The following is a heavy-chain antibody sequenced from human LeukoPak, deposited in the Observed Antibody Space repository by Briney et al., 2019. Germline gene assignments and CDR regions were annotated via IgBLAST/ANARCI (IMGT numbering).Heavy chain of an antibody. CDR1: GYTFTGYH. Sequence: ASVKVSCKASGYTFTGYHMHWVRQAPGQGLEWMGWINPNSGGTNYAQMFQGRVTMTRDTSISTASTELSRLRSDATAVYYCARDLGYCSSTSCPWGQGTLVTVSS. V-gene: IGHV1-2*02. J-gene: IGHJ5*02. CDR3: ARDLGYCSSTSCP. D-gene: IGHD2-2*01. CDR2: INPNSGGT.